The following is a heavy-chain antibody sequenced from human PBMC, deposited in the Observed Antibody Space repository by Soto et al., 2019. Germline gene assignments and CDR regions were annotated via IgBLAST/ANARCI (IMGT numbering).Heavy chain of an antibody. CDR2: IIPIFGTA. J-gene: IGHJ5*02. V-gene: IGHV1-69*13. D-gene: IGHD3-3*01. Sequence: SVKVSCKASGGTFSIYAISWVRQAPGQGLEWMGGIIPIFGTANYAQKFQGRVTITADESTSTAYMELSSLRSEDTAVYYCASGGFRFSPAPDWFDPWGQGTLVTVSS. CDR1: GGTFSIYA. CDR3: ASGGFRFSPAPDWFDP.